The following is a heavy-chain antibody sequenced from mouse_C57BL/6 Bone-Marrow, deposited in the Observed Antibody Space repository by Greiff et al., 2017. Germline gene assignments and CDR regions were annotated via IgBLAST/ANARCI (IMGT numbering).Heavy chain of an antibody. Sequence: EVQGVASGAGLVKPGGSLTLSCAASGFTFSSYAMSWVRQTPEKSLEWVAYISRGGDYTYYADTVKGRFTISRDNARNTLYLQMRSLKAEDTAMYYCARGSSGLDYWGQGTTLTVSS. V-gene: IGHV5S21*01. CDR1: GFTFSSYA. D-gene: IGHD3-2*02. CDR3: ARGSSGLDY. CDR2: ISRGGDYT. J-gene: IGHJ2*01.